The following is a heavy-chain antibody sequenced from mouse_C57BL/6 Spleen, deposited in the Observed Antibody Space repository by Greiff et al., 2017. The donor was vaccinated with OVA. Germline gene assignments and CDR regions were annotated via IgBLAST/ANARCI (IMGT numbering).Heavy chain of an antibody. V-gene: IGHV1-76*01. CDR2: IYPGSGNT. CDR3: ARSSFRD. J-gene: IGHJ2*01. D-gene: IGHD6-1*01. Sequence: VQVVESGAELVRPGASVKLSCKASGYTFTDYYINWVKQRPGQGLEWIARIYPGSGNTYYNEKFKGKATLTADKSSSTAYMQLSSLTSEDSDVYFCARSSFRDWGKGTTLTVSS. CDR1: GYTFTDYY.